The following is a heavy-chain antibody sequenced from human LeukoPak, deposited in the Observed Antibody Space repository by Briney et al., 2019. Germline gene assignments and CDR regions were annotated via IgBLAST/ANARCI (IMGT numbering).Heavy chain of an antibody. CDR2: INPNSGGT. D-gene: IGHD1-26*01. V-gene: IGHV1-2*02. J-gene: IGHJ6*03. CDR1: GYTFTGYY. CDR3: ARASGGSYFFNYYYYMDV. Sequence: ASVKVSCKASGYTFTGYYMHWVRQAPGQGLEWMGWINPNSGGTNYAQKFQGRVTMTRDTSISTAYMELSRLRSDDTAVYYCARASGGSYFFNYYYYMDVWGKGTTVTVSS.